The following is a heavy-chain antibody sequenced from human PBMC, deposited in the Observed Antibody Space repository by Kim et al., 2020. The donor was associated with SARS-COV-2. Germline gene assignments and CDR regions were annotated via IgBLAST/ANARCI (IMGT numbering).Heavy chain of an antibody. CDR3: ARGEPALTVLRYFDWFPNTATDYYYYYGMDV. D-gene: IGHD3-9*01. V-gene: IGHV1-46*01. CDR1: GYTFTSYY. J-gene: IGHJ6*02. CDR2: INPSGGST. Sequence: ASVKVSCKASGYTFTSYYMHWVRQAPGQGLEWMGIINPSGGSTSYAQKFQGRVTMTRDTSTSTVYMELSSLRSEDTAVYYCARGEPALTVLRYFDWFPNTATDYYYYYGMDVWGQGTTVTVSS.